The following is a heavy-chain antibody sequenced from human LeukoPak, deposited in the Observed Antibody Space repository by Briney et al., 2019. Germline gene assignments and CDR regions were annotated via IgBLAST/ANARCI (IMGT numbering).Heavy chain of an antibody. CDR3: AKAANYDILTGYYLDY. Sequence: GGSLRLSCGASGFTFNNYGMNWVRQAPGKGLEWVSAITGGGDTTYYADSVKGRFTISRDNSKNTLYLQMNNLRAEDTAIYYCAKAANYDILTGYYLDYWGQGTLVTVSS. D-gene: IGHD3-9*01. J-gene: IGHJ4*02. V-gene: IGHV3-23*01. CDR1: GFTFNNYG. CDR2: ITGGGDTT.